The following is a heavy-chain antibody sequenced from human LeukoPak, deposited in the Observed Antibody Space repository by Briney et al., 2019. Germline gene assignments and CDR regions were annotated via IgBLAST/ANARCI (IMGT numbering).Heavy chain of an antibody. Sequence: GSLRLSCVASRLTFNNYWMHWVRQPPGKGLVWVSRINSDGSSSFYADSVKGRFTISRDNARKTVYLHMNSLRAEDTAVYYCARDTGGYNFDYWGQGTLVTVSS. CDR3: ARDTGGYNFDY. D-gene: IGHD3-10*01. V-gene: IGHV3-74*01. CDR2: INSDGSSS. CDR1: RLTFNNYW. J-gene: IGHJ4*02.